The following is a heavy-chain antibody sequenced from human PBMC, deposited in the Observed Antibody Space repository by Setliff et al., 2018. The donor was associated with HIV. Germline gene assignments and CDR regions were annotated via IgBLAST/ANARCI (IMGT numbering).Heavy chain of an antibody. V-gene: IGHV1-69*10. D-gene: IGHD3-10*01. CDR3: AREDGSGSYSYNWFDP. CDR1: GGTLNGQG. J-gene: IGHJ5*02. Sequence: GASVKVSCKSSGGTLNGQGISWVRQAPGQGLEWMGGIIPTLEIANYAQKFQGRVTITADKSTSTAYMELSSLRAEDTAVYYCAREDGSGSYSYNWFDPWGQGTLVTVSS. CDR2: IIPTLEIA.